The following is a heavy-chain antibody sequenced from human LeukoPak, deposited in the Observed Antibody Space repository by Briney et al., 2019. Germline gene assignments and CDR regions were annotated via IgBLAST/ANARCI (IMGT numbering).Heavy chain of an antibody. CDR2: IIPIFGTA. Sequence: GSSVKVSCKASGGTFSSYAISWVRQAPGRGLEWMGGIIPIFGTANYAQKFQGRVTITADESTSTAYMELSSLRSEDTAVYYCARGLRSIAARYYYYYMDVWGKGTTVTVSS. D-gene: IGHD6-6*01. V-gene: IGHV1-69*01. CDR3: ARGLRSIAARYYYYYMDV. J-gene: IGHJ6*03. CDR1: GGTFSSYA.